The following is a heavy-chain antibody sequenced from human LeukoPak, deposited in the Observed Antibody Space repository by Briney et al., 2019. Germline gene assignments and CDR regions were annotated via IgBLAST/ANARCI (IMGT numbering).Heavy chain of an antibody. Sequence: PGGSLRLSCAASGFTFSSYGMHWVRQAPGKGLEWVAVISYDGSNKYYADSVKGRFTISRGNSKNTLYLQMNSLRAEDTAVYYCAKDLDSSGYYLDAFDIWGQGTMVTVSS. CDR1: GFTFSSYG. V-gene: IGHV3-30*18. J-gene: IGHJ3*02. D-gene: IGHD3-22*01. CDR2: ISYDGSNK. CDR3: AKDLDSSGYYLDAFDI.